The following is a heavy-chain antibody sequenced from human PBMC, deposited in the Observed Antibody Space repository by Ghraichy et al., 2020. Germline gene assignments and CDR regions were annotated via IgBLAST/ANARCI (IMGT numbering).Heavy chain of an antibody. J-gene: IGHJ6*02. V-gene: IGHV3-23*01. CDR2: ISGSGGST. CDR1: GFTFSSYA. CDR3: AKAILQEYYYYYGMDV. Sequence: LSLTCAASGFTFSSYAMSWVRQAPGKGLEWVSAISGSGGSTYYAESVKGRFTISRDNSKNTLYLQMNSLRAEDTAVYYCAKAILQEYYYYYGMDVWGQGTTVTVSS. D-gene: IGHD1-26*01.